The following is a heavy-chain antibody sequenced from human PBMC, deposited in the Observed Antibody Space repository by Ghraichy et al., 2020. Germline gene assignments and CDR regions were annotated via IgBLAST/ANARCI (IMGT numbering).Heavy chain of an antibody. J-gene: IGHJ4*02. CDR3: ARGRGYGDY. CDR1: GFTFSSYS. V-gene: IGHV3-48*04. D-gene: IGHD6-25*01. CDR2: ISSSSSTI. Sequence: GGSPRLSCAASGFTFSSYSMNWVRQAPGKGLEWVSYISSSSSTIYYADSVKGRFTISRDNAKNSLYLQMNSLRAEDTAVYYCARGRGYGDYWGQGTLVTVSS.